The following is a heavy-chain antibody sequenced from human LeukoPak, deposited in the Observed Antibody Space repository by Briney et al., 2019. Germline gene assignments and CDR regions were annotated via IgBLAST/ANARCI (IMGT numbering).Heavy chain of an antibody. Sequence: PSETLSLTCAVSGGSISSGGYSWSWIRQPPGKGLEWIGYIYHSGSTYYNPSLKSRVTISVDRSKNQFSLKLSSVTAADTAVYYCARGGGSGLQWGQGTLVTVSS. CDR3: ARGGGSGLQ. CDR1: GGSISSGGYS. V-gene: IGHV4-30-2*01. CDR2: IYHSGST. J-gene: IGHJ4*02. D-gene: IGHD3-10*01.